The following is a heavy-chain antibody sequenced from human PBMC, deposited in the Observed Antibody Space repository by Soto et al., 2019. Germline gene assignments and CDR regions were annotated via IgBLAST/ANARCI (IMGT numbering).Heavy chain of an antibody. J-gene: IGHJ6*02. Sequence: SVKISCKASGGTFSSYAISWVLQAPGQGLEWMGGIIPIFGTANYAQKFQGSVTITADESTSTAYMELSSLRSEDTAVYYWARGFRGIEAGMDVWGQGTTVTVSS. CDR1: GGTFSSYA. D-gene: IGHD6-13*01. CDR2: IIPIFGTA. V-gene: IGHV1-69*13. CDR3: ARGFRGIEAGMDV.